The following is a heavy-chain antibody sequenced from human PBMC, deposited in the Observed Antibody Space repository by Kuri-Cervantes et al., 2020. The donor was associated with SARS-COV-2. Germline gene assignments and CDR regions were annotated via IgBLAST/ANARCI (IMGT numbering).Heavy chain of an antibody. CDR2: ISGSGGST. CDR3: APSTGDNGY. CDR1: GFTFSSYA. V-gene: IGHV3-23*01. Sequence: GESLKISCAASGFTFSSYAMSWVRQAPGKGLEWVSAISGSGGSTYYADSVKGRFTIFRDNSKNTLYLQMNSLRAEDTAVYYCAPSTGDNGYWGQGTLVTVSS. J-gene: IGHJ4*02. D-gene: IGHD7-27*01.